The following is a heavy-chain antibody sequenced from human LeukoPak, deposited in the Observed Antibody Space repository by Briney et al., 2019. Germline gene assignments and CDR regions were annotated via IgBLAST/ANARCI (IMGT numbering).Heavy chain of an antibody. D-gene: IGHD2-8*01. Sequence: SETLSLTCTVSGDSISGNRYYWGWIRQPPGKGLEWLGSIYYSGSTQYNPSLKSRVTISIDTSKNQFSLKVSSVTAADTAVYYCARYESGSMYDYWGQGTLVTASS. CDR2: IYYSGST. J-gene: IGHJ4*02. V-gene: IGHV4-39*07. CDR1: GDSISGNRYY. CDR3: ARYESGSMYDY.